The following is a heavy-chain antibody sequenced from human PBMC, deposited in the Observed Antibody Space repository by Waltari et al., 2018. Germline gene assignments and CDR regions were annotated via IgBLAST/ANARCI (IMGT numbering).Heavy chain of an antibody. CDR3: ARDYNYKVDY. V-gene: IGHV3-74*01. CDR2: IRSDGGTT. D-gene: IGHD3-22*01. CDR1: GFTFSTYI. Sequence: EVQLVESGGGSVQPGGSLRLSCAASGFTFSTYIMHWVRQSPWEGLVWVSRIRSDGGTTRYADSVKGRFTISRDNAKNTLYLEMNSLRVEDTAMYYCARDYNYKVDYWGQGVLVTVSS. J-gene: IGHJ4*02.